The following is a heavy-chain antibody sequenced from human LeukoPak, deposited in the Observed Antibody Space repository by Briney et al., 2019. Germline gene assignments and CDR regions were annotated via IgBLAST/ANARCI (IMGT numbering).Heavy chain of an antibody. CDR3: ARGATISETGYFDF. D-gene: IGHD5-24*01. CDR1: GGSFSRYY. J-gene: IGHJ4*03. Sequence: SETLSLTCAVYGGSFSRYYWSWIRQSPGKGLDWIAEIDHRGDTNYNPSVKSRVTISVDTSKNQFSLKMRSLSAADTALYYCARGATISETGYFDFWGQGTLVTVSS. CDR2: IDHRGDT. V-gene: IGHV4-34*01.